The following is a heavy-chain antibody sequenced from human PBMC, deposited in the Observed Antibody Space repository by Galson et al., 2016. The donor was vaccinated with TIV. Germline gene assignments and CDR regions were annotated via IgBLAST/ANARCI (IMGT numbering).Heavy chain of an antibody. Sequence: SVKVSCKASGDTLTSYAVSWVRQAPGQGLEWMGETIRIFGTVNYAQKFQGRVTITTDESTSAVYKELSSLRSEDTAVYYCARGCGSYSCYLDVWGKGTTVTVSS. CDR3: ARGCGSYSCYLDV. V-gene: IGHV1-69*05. J-gene: IGHJ6*03. D-gene: IGHD1-26*01. CDR2: TIRIFGTV. CDR1: GDTLTSYA.